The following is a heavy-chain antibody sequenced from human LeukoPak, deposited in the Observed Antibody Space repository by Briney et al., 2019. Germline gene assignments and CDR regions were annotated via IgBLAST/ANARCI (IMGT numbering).Heavy chain of an antibody. CDR1: TFALSRYA. CDR3: ARGGTEIYYYYYGMDV. J-gene: IGHJ6*02. V-gene: IGHV3-30*04. CDR2: ISYDGSDK. Sequence: GGSLRLSCAASTFALSRYAMHWVRQAPGRGLEWVGVISYDGSDKFYADSVKGRFTISRDNSKNTLYLQMNSLRPEDTAVYYCARGGTEIYYYYYGMDVWGRGTTVTVSS. D-gene: IGHD5-24*01.